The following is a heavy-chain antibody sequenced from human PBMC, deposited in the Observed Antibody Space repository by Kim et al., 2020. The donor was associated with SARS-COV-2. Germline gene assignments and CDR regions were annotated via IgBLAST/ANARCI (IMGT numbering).Heavy chain of an antibody. CDR1: GYTFTSYD. Sequence: ASVKVSCKASGYTFTSYDINWVRQATGQGLEWMGWMNPNSGNTGYAQKFQGRVTMTRNTSISTAYMELSSLRSEDTVVYYCAREYYYDSSGHQHFDYWGQGTLVTVSS. D-gene: IGHD3-22*01. CDR2: MNPNSGNT. J-gene: IGHJ4*02. V-gene: IGHV1-8*01. CDR3: AREYYYDSSGHQHFDY.